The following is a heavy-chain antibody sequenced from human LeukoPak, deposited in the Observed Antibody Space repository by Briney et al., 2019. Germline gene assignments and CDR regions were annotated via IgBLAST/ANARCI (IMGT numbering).Heavy chain of an antibody. CDR3: ARDKEAVYFDY. J-gene: IGHJ4*02. CDR1: GFTFSSYS. V-gene: IGHV3-48*01. Sequence: GGSLRLSCAASGFTFSSYSMNWVRQAPGKGLEWVSYISSSSSTIYYADSVKGRFTISRDNAKNSLYLQMNSLRAEDTAEYYCARDKEAVYFDYWGQGTLVTVSS. CDR2: ISSSSSTI.